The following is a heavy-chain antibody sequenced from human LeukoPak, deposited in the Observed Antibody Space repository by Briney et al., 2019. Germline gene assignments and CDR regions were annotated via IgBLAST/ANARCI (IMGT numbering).Heavy chain of an antibody. J-gene: IGHJ3*01. V-gene: IGHV3-33*01. CDR3: ARDNAGLVKHLDAFDP. CDR2: IWNDGSNT. D-gene: IGHD1-26*01. CDR1: GFIFSDYG. Sequence: GRSLRLSCAASGFIFSDYGMQGLRQAPGKGLEWVAVIWNDGSNTYYGDSVKGLFTISRDNSKNTVYLQMNSLRAEDTAVYYCARDNAGLVKHLDAFDPWGRGTMVTVAS.